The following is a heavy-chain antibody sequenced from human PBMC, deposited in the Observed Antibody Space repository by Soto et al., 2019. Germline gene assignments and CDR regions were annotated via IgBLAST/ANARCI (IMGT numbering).Heavy chain of an antibody. Sequence: QVQLVQSGAEVKKPGSSVKVSCKASGGTFSSYAISWVRQAPGQGLEWMGGIIPIFGTANYAQEFQGRVTITADESTSTAYMELSSLRSEDTAVYYCARAGQTHGFGELLPLNYWGQGTLVTVSS. V-gene: IGHV1-69*01. D-gene: IGHD3-10*01. J-gene: IGHJ4*02. CDR1: GGTFSSYA. CDR3: ARAGQTHGFGELLPLNY. CDR2: IIPIFGTA.